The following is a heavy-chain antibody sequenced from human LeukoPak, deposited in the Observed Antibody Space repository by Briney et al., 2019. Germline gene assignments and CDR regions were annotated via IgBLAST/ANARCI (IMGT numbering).Heavy chain of an antibody. CDR3: ARDHGDYGTTYNWFDP. J-gene: IGHJ5*02. D-gene: IGHD4-17*01. Sequence: GGSLRLSCAASGFTFSSYEMNWVRQAPGKGLEWVSYISGSGSTIYYADSVKGRFTISRDNAKNSLYLQMNSLRAEDTAVYYCARDHGDYGTTYNWFDPWGQGTLVTVSS. V-gene: IGHV3-48*03. CDR1: GFTFSSYE. CDR2: ISGSGSTI.